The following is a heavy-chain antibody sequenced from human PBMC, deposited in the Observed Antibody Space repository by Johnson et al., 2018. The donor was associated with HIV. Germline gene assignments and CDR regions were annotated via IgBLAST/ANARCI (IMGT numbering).Heavy chain of an antibody. J-gene: IGHJ3*02. D-gene: IGHD4-17*01. CDR2: ISHDGSNK. V-gene: IGHV3-30-3*01. CDR3: ARDSTPWGGDYVDYAFDI. Sequence: QVQLVESGGGLVQPGGSLRLSCAASGFDFSGYALHWVRQAPGKGLEWVAVISHDGSNKYYADSVKGRFTISRDNSKNTLYLQMNSLRPEDTAVYYCARDSTPWGGDYVDYAFDIWGQGTMVTVSS. CDR1: GFDFSGYA.